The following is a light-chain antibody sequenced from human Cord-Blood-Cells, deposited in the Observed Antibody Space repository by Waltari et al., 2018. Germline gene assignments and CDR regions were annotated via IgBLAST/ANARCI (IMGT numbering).Light chain of an antibody. CDR2: GAS. Sequence: EMELTLPLATPSASTGERATLSFRASQSVSSNLALYQKKPGQAPRLLIYGASTRATGIPARFSGSGSGTEFTLTNSSLQSEDFAVDYCQQYNNWPPWTFGQGTKVEIK. V-gene: IGKV3-15*01. CDR3: QQYNNWPPWT. CDR1: QSVSSN. J-gene: IGKJ1*01.